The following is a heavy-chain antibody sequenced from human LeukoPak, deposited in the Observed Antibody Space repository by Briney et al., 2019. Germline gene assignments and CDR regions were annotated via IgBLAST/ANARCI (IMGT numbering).Heavy chain of an antibody. CDR3: ARDEGDYYDSSGYYSPYPDY. Sequence: ASVKVSCKASGYTFTTYGISWVRQAPGQGLEWMGWISAYNGNTNSAQKLQARVTMTTDKFTRTAYMELRRLRSDDRAVYHCARDEGDYYDSSGYYSPYPDYWGQGTLVTVSS. J-gene: IGHJ4*02. D-gene: IGHD3-22*01. CDR2: ISAYNGNT. V-gene: IGHV1-18*01. CDR1: GYTFTTYG.